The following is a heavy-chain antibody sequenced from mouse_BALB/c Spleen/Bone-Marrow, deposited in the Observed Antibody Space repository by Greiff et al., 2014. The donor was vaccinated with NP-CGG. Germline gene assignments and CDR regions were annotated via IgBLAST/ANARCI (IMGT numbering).Heavy chain of an antibody. Sequence: DVKLEQSGGGLVQPGGSLSLSCKTSGFTFTDYFMTWVRQPPGKALEWLGFIRNKANGYTTEYNPSVKGRFTISRDTSQGILYLQMSTLRSEDSAIYFCARDDSCYFDFWGQGTTLTVSS. V-gene: IGHV7-3*02. J-gene: IGHJ2*01. CDR1: GFTFTDYF. CDR3: ARDDSCYFDF. CDR2: IRNKANGYTT.